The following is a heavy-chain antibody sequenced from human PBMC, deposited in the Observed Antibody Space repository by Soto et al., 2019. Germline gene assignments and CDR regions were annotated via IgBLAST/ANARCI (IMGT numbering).Heavy chain of an antibody. CDR2: ISSSSSYI. CDR3: AREYMATDY. V-gene: IGHV3-21*01. D-gene: IGHD5-12*01. CDR1: GLTFSSYS. J-gene: IGHJ4*02. Sequence: PGGSLGLSCASSGLTFSSYSMTGFRKAPGKGLEWVSSISSSSSYIYYADSVKGRFTISRDNAKNSLYLQMNSLRAEDTAVYYCAREYMATDYWGQGTLVTVSS.